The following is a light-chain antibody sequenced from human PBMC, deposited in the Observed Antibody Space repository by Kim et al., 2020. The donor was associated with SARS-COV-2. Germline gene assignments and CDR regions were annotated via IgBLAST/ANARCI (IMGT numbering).Light chain of an antibody. CDR1: QSISTY. V-gene: IGKV1-39*01. Sequence: DIQMTQSPSSLSASVGDRVTITCRASQSISTYLNWYQQRPGKAPTLLIYAASSLPSGVPSRFSGNGSGTDFTLTISSLQPEDFATYYCQQGYSTFGQGTKLEIK. CDR2: AAS. CDR3: QQGYST. J-gene: IGKJ2*01.